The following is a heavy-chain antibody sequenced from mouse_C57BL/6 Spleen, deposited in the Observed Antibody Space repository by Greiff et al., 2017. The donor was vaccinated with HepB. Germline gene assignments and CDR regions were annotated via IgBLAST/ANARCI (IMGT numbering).Heavy chain of an antibody. V-gene: IGHV14-4*01. CDR1: GFNIKDDY. CDR3: TIIAYGSSDY. J-gene: IGHJ2*01. D-gene: IGHD1-1*01. CDR2: IDPENGDT. Sequence: VQLQQSGAELVRPGASVKLSCTASGFNIKDDYMHWVKQRPEQGLEWIGWIDPENGDTEYASKFQGKATITADTSSNTAYLQLSSLTSEDTAVYYCTIIAYGSSDYWGQGTTLTVSS.